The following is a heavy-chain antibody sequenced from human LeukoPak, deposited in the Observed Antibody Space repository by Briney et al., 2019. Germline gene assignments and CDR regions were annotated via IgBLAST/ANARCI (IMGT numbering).Heavy chain of an antibody. D-gene: IGHD5-24*01. CDR2: IQYDESYK. CDR1: GFTFDDYG. CDR3: AKEVVETGAGY. Sequence: GGSLRLSCAASGFTFDDYGMHWVRQAPGKGLEWVAFIQYDESYKYYVDSVKGRFTISRDNSKNTLYLQMNSLRTEDTAVYYCAKEVVETGAGYRGQGTLVTVSS. J-gene: IGHJ4*02. V-gene: IGHV3-30*02.